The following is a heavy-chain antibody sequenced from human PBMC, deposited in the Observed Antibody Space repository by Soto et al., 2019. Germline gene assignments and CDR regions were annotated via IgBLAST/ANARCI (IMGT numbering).Heavy chain of an antibody. Sequence: ASVKVPFKASGYSFYSFGISWGRQAPGQGLEWVGWVSVPSCDTSSAQNFQGRVTVTTDTSTSTAYMEVGSLRSDDTDVYYCARTCRSGGSCYLEYWGEGTLVTVSS. V-gene: IGHV1-18*01. CDR1: GYSFYSFG. CDR3: ARTCRSGGSCYLEY. J-gene: IGHJ4*02. D-gene: IGHD2-15*01. CDR2: VSVPSCDT.